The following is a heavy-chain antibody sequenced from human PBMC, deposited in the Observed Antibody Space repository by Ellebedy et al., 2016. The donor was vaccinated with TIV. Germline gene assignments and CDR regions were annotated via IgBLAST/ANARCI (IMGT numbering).Heavy chain of an antibody. J-gene: IGHJ4*02. D-gene: IGHD6-13*01. V-gene: IGHV4-34*01. CDR1: GGSFSGYY. CDR3: ARGEYSSSWYSVGNMVWEEII. CDR2: INHSGST. Sequence: SETLSLTCAVYGGSFSGYYWSWIRQPPGKGLEWIGEINHSGSTNYNPSLKSRVTVSVDTSKNQFSLKLSSVTAADTAVYYCARGEYSSSWYSVGNMVWEEIIWGQGTLVTVSS.